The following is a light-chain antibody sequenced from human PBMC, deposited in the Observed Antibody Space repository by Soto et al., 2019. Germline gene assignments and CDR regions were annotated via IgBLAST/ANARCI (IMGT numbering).Light chain of an antibody. Sequence: EMVLTQSPGTLSLSPGERATLSCRASQSVNINLAWYQQKPGQAPRLLFFGASTRATGIPATFSGSGSGTEFTLTISSLQSEDFAVYYCQQYNNWPITFGQGTRLEI. CDR2: GAS. V-gene: IGKV3-15*01. CDR3: QQYNNWPIT. J-gene: IGKJ5*01. CDR1: QSVNIN.